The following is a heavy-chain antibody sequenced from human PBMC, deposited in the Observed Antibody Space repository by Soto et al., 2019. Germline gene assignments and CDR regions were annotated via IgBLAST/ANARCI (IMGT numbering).Heavy chain of an antibody. CDR2: IYYSGTT. V-gene: IGHV4-61*01. Sequence: QVLLQESRPGLVKPSETLSLTCTVSVGPLSSGSYYWRWIRQSPGQVLEWIGYIYYSGTTKYNPSLESRVYISVDTSKNQSSLRLTSLSAADTAVYYCARDASPDFDLLSAFHSWGQGTLDTVSS. CDR1: VGPLSSGSYY. CDR3: ARDASPDFDLLSAFHS. D-gene: IGHD3-9*01. J-gene: IGHJ5*01.